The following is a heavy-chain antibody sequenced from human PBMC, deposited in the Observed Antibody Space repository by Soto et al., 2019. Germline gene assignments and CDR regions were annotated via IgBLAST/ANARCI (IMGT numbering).Heavy chain of an antibody. D-gene: IGHD6-19*01. CDR1: GFTFSSYA. CDR2: ISYDGSNK. V-gene: IGHV3-30-3*01. Sequence: QVQLVESGGGVVQPGRSLRLSCAASGFTFSSYAMHWVRQAPGKGLEWVAVISYDGSNKYYADSVKGRFIISRDNSKNTLYLQMNSLRAEDTAVYYCARDAAGLNNWFDPWGQGTLVTVSS. J-gene: IGHJ5*02. CDR3: ARDAAGLNNWFDP.